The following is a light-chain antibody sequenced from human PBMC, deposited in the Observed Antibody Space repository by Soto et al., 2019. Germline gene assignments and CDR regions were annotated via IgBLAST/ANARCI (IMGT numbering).Light chain of an antibody. CDR2: KAS. Sequence: DIQMTQSPSTPSGSVGDRVTITCRASQTISSWLAWYQQKPGKAHKLLIYKASTLESGVPSNFSGSGSGTEFTLSIRSLQPEDFATYYCKQYNSYPWTFGQGTKVDI. J-gene: IGKJ1*01. V-gene: IGKV1-5*03. CDR3: KQYNSYPWT. CDR1: QTISSW.